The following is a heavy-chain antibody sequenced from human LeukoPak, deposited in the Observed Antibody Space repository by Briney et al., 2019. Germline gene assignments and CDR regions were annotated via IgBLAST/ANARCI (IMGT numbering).Heavy chain of an antibody. CDR2: IYHSGST. CDR3: ARVLRYFDWLLDYFDY. J-gene: IGHJ4*02. D-gene: IGHD3-9*01. V-gene: IGHV4-38-2*01. Sequence: PSETLSLTCAVSGYSISSGYYWGWIRQPPGKGLEWIGSIYHSGSTYYNPSLKRRVTISVDTSKNQFSLKLSSVTAADTAVYYCARVLRYFDWLLDYFDYWGQGTLVTVSS. CDR1: GYSISSGYY.